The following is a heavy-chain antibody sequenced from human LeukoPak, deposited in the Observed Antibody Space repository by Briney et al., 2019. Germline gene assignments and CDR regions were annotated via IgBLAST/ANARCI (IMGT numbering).Heavy chain of an antibody. D-gene: IGHD6-13*01. J-gene: IGHJ6*03. CDR1: GYTFTSYG. CDR3: AREGQQLQGGYYYYYYYMDV. CDR2: ISAYNGNT. V-gene: IGHV1-18*01. Sequence: GASVKVSCKASGYTFTSYGISWVRQAPGQGLEWMGWISAYNGNTNYAQKLQGRVTMTTDTSTSTAYMELRSLRSDDTAVYYCAREGQQLQGGYYYYYYYMDVWGKGTTVTVSS.